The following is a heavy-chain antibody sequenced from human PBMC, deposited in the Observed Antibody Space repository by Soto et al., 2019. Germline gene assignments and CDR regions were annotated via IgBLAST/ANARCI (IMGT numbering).Heavy chain of an antibody. CDR3: ARDSARGVRYFYWLPGPDAFDI. D-gene: IGHD3-9*01. V-gene: IGHV1-18*01. J-gene: IGHJ3*02. CDR1: GYTFTSYG. Sequence: QVQLVQSGAEVKKPGASVKVSCKASGYTFTSYGISWVRQAPGQGLEWMGWISAYNGNTNYAQKLQGRVTMTTDTSTGTAYMELRSLRSDDTAVYYCARDSARGVRYFYWLPGPDAFDIWGQGTMVTVSS. CDR2: ISAYNGNT.